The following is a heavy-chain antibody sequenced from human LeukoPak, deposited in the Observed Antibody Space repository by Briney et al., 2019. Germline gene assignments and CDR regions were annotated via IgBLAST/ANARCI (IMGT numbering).Heavy chain of an antibody. J-gene: IGHJ5*02. D-gene: IGHD2-15*01. CDR2: IYYSGST. Sequence: SETLSLTCTVSGGSISSYYWSWIRQPPGKGLEWIGYIYYSGSTNYNPSLKSRVTISVDTSKNQFSLKLSSVTAADTAVYYCASSPSYCSGGSCYPNWFDPWGQGTLVTVSS. CDR3: ASSPSYCSGGSCYPNWFDP. CDR1: GGSISSYY. V-gene: IGHV4-59*01.